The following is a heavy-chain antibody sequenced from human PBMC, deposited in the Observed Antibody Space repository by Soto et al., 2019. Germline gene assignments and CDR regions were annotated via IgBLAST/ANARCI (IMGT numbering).Heavy chain of an antibody. D-gene: IGHD3-10*01. J-gene: IGHJ6*02. CDR1: GDSISSGGYY. CDR2: IYYSGST. Sequence: NPSETLSLTFTVCGDSISSGGYYWSWIRQHPGKGLEWIGYIYYSGSTYYNPSLKSRVTISVDTSKNQFSLKLSSVTAADTAVYYCARGRRTAWFGELSYYYYGMDVWGQGTTVTVSS. CDR3: ARGRRTAWFGELSYYYYGMDV. V-gene: IGHV4-31*03.